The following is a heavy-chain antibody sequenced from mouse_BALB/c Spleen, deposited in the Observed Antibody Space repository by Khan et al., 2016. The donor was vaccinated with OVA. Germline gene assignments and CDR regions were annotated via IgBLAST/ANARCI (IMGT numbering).Heavy chain of an antibody. CDR1: GYTFTSYT. D-gene: IGHD2-14*01. Sequence: VQLQQSRAELARPGASVKMSCKASGYTFTSYTIHWIKERPGQGLEWIGNINPSNGYTNYNQKFKDKATLTTDKSSTTAYLQLSSLTSDDSAVYNCVRDGAYHRNDGWFAYWGQGTLVTVSA. J-gene: IGHJ3*01. CDR2: INPSNGYT. CDR3: VRDGAYHRNDGWFAY. V-gene: IGHV1-4*01.